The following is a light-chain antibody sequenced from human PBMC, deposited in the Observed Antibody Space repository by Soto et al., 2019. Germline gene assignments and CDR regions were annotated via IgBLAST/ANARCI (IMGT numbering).Light chain of an antibody. CDR1: QTISNY. J-gene: IGKJ3*01. CDR3: QHRNERPFT. V-gene: IGKV3-11*01. CDR2: DSS. Sequence: EIVLTQFPATVSLSPGARANLSCRDSQTISNYLAWYQQKPGQSPRLLIYDSSNRASGIPARFSGSGSGTDFTLTISSLEPEDVAVYYCQHRNERPFTFGPGTKLEIE.